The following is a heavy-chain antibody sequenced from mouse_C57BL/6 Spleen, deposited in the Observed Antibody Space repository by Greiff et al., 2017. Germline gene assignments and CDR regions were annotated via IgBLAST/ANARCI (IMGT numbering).Heavy chain of an antibody. D-gene: IGHD1-1*01. Sequence: QVHVKQSGAELVKPGASVKISCKASGYAFSSYWMNWVKQRPGKGLEWIGQIYPGDGDTNYNGKFKGKATLTADKSSSTAYMQLSSLTSEDSAVYFCARGHYGSSPFAYWGQGTLVTVSA. J-gene: IGHJ3*01. CDR3: ARGHYGSSPFAY. V-gene: IGHV1-80*01. CDR2: IYPGDGDT. CDR1: GYAFSSYW.